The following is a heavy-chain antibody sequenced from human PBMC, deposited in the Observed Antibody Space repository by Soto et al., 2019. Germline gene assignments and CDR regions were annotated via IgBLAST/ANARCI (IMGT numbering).Heavy chain of an antibody. D-gene: IGHD2-15*01. CDR2: ISGSGGST. V-gene: IGHV3-23*01. CDR1: GFTFSSYA. CDR3: ASPREEYCSGGSCYQLGWGYYGMDV. Sequence: GGSLRLSCAASGFTFSSYAMSWVRQAPGKGLEWVSAISGSGGSTYYADSVKGRFTISRDNSKNTLYLQMNSLRAEDTAVYYCASPREEYCSGGSCYQLGWGYYGMDVWGQGTTVTVSS. J-gene: IGHJ6*02.